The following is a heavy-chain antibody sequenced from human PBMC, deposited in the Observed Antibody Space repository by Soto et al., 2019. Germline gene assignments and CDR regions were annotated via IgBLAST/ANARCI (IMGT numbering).Heavy chain of an antibody. Sequence: EVQLVESGGGLVQPGGSLRLSCAASGFTLSDHYMDWVRQAPGKGLEWVGRTKNKANRYTTEYAASVNGRFTISRDDSTNSLYLQMNSLNTDDTAVYYCARWVSGSPDNGGQGTLFTVSS. J-gene: IGHJ4*02. CDR3: ARWVSGSPDN. D-gene: IGHD1-26*01. CDR1: GFTLSDHY. CDR2: TKNKANRYTT. V-gene: IGHV3-72*01.